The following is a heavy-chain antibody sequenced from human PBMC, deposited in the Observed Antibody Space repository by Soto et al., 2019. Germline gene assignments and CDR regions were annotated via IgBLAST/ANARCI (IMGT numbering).Heavy chain of an antibody. Sequence: GGSLRLSCAASGFTFSSYAMSWVRQAPGKGLEWVSAISGSGGSTYYADSVKGRFAISRDNSKNTLYLQMTSLRAEDTAVYYGAKWNYYDSSGYYDLALYYSGMDVWGQGTTVTVSS. V-gene: IGHV3-23*01. CDR3: AKWNYYDSSGYYDLALYYSGMDV. J-gene: IGHJ6*02. D-gene: IGHD3-22*01. CDR1: GFTFSSYA. CDR2: ISGSGGST.